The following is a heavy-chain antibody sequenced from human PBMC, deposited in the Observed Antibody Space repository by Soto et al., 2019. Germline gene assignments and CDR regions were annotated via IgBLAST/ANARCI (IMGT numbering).Heavy chain of an antibody. CDR1: GYKFGNYW. CDR2: IYPGDSDT. D-gene: IGHD2-15*01. Sequence: GESLKISCEGSGYKFGNYWIGWVRQTPGKGLEWMGIIYPGDSDTVYNPSFQGQVTMSVDKYINTAYLQWSSLQASDTGIYYCARSMGPSIGWLDPWGQGNQVTVSS. J-gene: IGHJ5*02. V-gene: IGHV5-51*01. CDR3: ARSMGPSIGWLDP.